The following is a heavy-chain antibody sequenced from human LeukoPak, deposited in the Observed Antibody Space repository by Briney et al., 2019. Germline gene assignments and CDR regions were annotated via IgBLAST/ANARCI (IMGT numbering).Heavy chain of an antibody. Sequence: PSETLSLTCAVYGGSFSGYYWSWIRQPPGKGLEWIGEINHSGSTNYNPSLKSRVTISVDTSKNQFSLKLSSVTAADTDVYYCARGLYYFDYWGQGTLVTVSS. CDR3: ARGLYYFDY. J-gene: IGHJ4*02. CDR2: INHSGST. V-gene: IGHV4-34*01. CDR1: GGSFSGYY.